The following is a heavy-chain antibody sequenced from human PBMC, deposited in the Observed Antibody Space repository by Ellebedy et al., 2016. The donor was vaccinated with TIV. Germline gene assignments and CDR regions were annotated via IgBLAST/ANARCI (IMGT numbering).Heavy chain of an antibody. CDR1: GFTFSDYY. J-gene: IGHJ4*02. D-gene: IGHD3-10*01. V-gene: IGHV3-11*05. Sequence: GGSLRLXXEASGFTFSDYYMSWIRQAPGKGLEWVSYISTGSRYKKYAASVKGRFTISRDDAKNSLYLQMTSLTVDDTAVYYCARDRQIGAGSPDYWGQGALVNISA. CDR2: ISTGSRYK. CDR3: ARDRQIGAGSPDY.